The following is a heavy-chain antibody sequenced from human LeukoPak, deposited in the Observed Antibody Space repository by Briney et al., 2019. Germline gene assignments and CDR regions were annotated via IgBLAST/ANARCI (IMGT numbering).Heavy chain of an antibody. CDR1: GFTFSSYA. J-gene: IGHJ4*02. Sequence: GGSLRLSCAASGFTFSSYAMSWVRQAPGKGLEWVSAISGSGGSTYYADSVKGRFTISRDNSKNTLYLQMNSLRAEDTAVYCCAKDSGIVVVPAAMNYWGQGTLVTVSS. CDR3: AKDSGIVVVPAAMNY. V-gene: IGHV3-23*01. D-gene: IGHD2-2*01. CDR2: ISGSGGST.